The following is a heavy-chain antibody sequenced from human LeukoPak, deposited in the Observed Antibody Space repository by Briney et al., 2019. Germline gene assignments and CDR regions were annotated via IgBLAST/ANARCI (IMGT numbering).Heavy chain of an antibody. CDR3: ATPDPGRWLQSQPFEI. V-gene: IGHV4-34*01. D-gene: IGHD5-24*01. Sequence: PSETLSLTCAVYGGSFSGYYWSWIRQSPGKGLEWIGEINHSGSTNYNPSLKSRVTISVDTSKNRFSLKLTSVTAADTAVYFCATPDPGRWLQSQPFEIWGQGTMVTVSS. CDR1: GGSFSGYY. J-gene: IGHJ3*02. CDR2: INHSGST.